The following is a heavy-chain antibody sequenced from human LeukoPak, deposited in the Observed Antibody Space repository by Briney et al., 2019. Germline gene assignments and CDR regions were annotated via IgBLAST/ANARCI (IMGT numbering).Heavy chain of an antibody. CDR2: VNRDGSET. CDR3: ARNNGMDV. J-gene: IGHJ6*02. V-gene: IGHV3-7*03. Sequence: AGGSLRLSCAASGFTFSRYWMTWVRQVPGRGPEWVANVNRDGSETYYLDSVKGRFTISKDNAKNSLYLQMNSLRAEDTALYHCARNNGMDVWGQGTTVIVSS. CDR1: GFTFSRYW.